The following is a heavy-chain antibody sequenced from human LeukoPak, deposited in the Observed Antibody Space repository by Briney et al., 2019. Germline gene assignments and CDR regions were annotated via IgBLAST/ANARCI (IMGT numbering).Heavy chain of an antibody. D-gene: IGHD1-26*01. Sequence: SGGSLRLSCAASGFAFSNYWMQWVRQAPGEGLVWVSRINSDGSSTSYADSVKGRFTISRDNAKNTLYLQMNSLRAEDTAVYYCARDLSGTYYIDHWGQGTLVTVSS. V-gene: IGHV3-74*01. CDR2: INSDGSST. CDR3: ARDLSGTYYIDH. CDR1: GFAFSNYW. J-gene: IGHJ4*02.